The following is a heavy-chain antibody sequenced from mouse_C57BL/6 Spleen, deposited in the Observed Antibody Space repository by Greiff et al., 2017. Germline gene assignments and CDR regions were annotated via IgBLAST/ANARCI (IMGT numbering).Heavy chain of an antibody. CDR1: GFTFTDYY. CDR3: ARPLGSSLWYFDV. V-gene: IGHV7-3*01. Sequence: DVKLVESGGGLVQPGGSLSLSCAASGFTFTDYYMSWVRQPPGKALEWLGFIRNKANGYTTEYSASVKGRFTISRDNSQSILYLQMNALRAEDSATYYCARPLGSSLWYFDVWGTGTTVTVSS. D-gene: IGHD1-1*01. J-gene: IGHJ1*03. CDR2: IRNKANGYTT.